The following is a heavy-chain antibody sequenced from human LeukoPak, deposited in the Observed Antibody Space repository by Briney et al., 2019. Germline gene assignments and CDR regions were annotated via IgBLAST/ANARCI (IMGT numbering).Heavy chain of an antibody. CDR1: GFTFSSYA. V-gene: IGHV3-30*04. D-gene: IGHD1-26*01. J-gene: IGHJ4*02. CDR3: ARVLASHDY. Sequence: PGGSLRLSCAASGFTFSSYAMHWVRQAPGKGLEWVAAISYDGSNKNYADSVKGRFTISRDNSKNTLYLQMDNLRAEDTAVYYCARVLASHDYWGQGTLVTVSS. CDR2: ISYDGSNK.